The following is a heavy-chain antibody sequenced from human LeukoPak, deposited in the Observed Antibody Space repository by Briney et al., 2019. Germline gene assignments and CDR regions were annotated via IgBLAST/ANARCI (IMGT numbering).Heavy chain of an antibody. CDR3: ARESRTNYYYYMDV. CDR2: MYTSGTT. CDR1: GGSISSYY. Sequence: PSETLSLTCTVSGGSISSYYWSWIRQPAGKGLEWIGHMYTSGTTNYNPSLKSRVTMSVDTSKNQFSLKLSSVTAADTAVYYCARESRTNYYYYMDVWGKGSTVTISS. D-gene: IGHD1/OR15-1a*01. J-gene: IGHJ6*03. V-gene: IGHV4-4*07.